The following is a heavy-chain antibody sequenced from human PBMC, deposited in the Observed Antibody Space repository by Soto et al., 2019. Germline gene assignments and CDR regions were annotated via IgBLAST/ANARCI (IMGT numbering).Heavy chain of an antibody. D-gene: IGHD1-7*01. CDR3: VKNSNKAPYITGTTGLGY. V-gene: IGHV3-23*01. CDR1: GFTFSSYA. CDR2: ISGSGGST. J-gene: IGHJ4*02. Sequence: PGGSLRLSCAASGFTFSSYAMSWVRQAPGKGLEWVSAISGSGGSTYYADSVKGRFTISRDNSKNTLYLQMNSLRAEDTAVYYCVKNSNKAPYITGTTGLGYWGQGTLVTVSS.